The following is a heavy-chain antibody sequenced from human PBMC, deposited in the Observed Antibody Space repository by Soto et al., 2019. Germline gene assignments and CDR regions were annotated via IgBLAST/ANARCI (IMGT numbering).Heavy chain of an antibody. J-gene: IGHJ4*02. CDR1: GFTFSSYA. V-gene: IGHV3-23*01. CDR2: ISGSGGST. D-gene: IGHD3-22*01. CDR3: ARCPYDSSGYLVY. Sequence: PGGSLRLSCAASGFTFSSYAMSWVRQAPGKGLEWVSAISGSGGSTYYADSAKGRFTISRDNSKNTLYLQMNSLRAEDTAVYYCARCPYDSSGYLVYWGQGTLVTVSS.